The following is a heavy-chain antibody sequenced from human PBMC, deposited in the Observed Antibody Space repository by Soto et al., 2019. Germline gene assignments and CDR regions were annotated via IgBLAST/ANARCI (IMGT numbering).Heavy chain of an antibody. CDR1: GGTFSSYA. J-gene: IGHJ6*02. D-gene: IGHD3-3*01. V-gene: IGHV1-69*13. CDR2: IIPIFGTA. Sequence: GASVKVSCKASGGTFSSYAISWVRQAPGQGLEWMGGIIPIFGTANYAQKFQGRVTITADESTSTAYMELSSLRSEDTAVYYCASASGIFGVVVWLYGMDVWGQGTTVTVSS. CDR3: ASASGIFGVVVWLYGMDV.